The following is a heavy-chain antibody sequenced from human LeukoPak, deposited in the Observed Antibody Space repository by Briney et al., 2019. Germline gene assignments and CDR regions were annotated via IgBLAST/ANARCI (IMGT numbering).Heavy chain of an antibody. D-gene: IGHD6-19*01. CDR3: VRDGSSGWHFDY. CDR1: GFPFSNHD. CDR2: IGIAGDT. J-gene: IGHJ4*02. V-gene: IGHV3-13*04. Sequence: GGSLRLSCAASGFPFSNHDMHWVRQSAGKGLEWVSRIGIAGDTFSLGSVKGRFTVSRENAKSSLYLQMNNLRAEDTAVYYCVRDGSSGWHFDYWGQGALVTVSS.